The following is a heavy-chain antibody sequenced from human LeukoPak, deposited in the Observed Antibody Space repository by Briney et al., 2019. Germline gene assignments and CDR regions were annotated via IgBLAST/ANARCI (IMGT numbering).Heavy chain of an antibody. CDR2: INSDGIST. J-gene: IGHJ3*02. D-gene: IGHD1-26*01. V-gene: IGHV3-74*01. CDR1: GFTFSSYW. CDR3: ARLGVGATRDAFDI. Sequence: PGGSLRLSCAASGFTFSSYWMHWVRQVPGKGLVWVSRINSDGISTSYADSVKGRFTISRDNAKNSLYLQMNSLRAEDTALYYCARLGVGATRDAFDIWGQGTMVTVSS.